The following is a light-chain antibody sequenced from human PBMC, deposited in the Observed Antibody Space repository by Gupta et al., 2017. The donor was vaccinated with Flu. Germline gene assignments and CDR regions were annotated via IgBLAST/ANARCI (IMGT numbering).Light chain of an antibody. CDR1: QSVSYRSGDKEY. CDR2: WAF. Sequence: SLGDRATITCKSRQSVSYRSGDKEYVAWYHQKPGQPPKLLIYWAFIRESGVPDRFSGSGSGTDFTLTIISLQAEDVAVYFCQQYGITRSTFGQGTKLEIK. CDR3: QQYGITRST. V-gene: IGKV4-1*01. J-gene: IGKJ1*01.